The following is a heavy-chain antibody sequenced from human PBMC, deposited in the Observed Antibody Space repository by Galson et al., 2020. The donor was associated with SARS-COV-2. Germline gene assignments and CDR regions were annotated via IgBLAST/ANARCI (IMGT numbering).Heavy chain of an antibody. J-gene: IGHJ3*02. Sequence: GGSLRLSCAASAFSFDDYVMHWVRQAPGKGLEWVSYISWNGVSTGYADSVKGRFTISRDNAKNSLFLQMNSLRAEDTALYYCVKDGRQWLDVFDMWGQGTMVTVSS. CDR1: AFSFDDYV. D-gene: IGHD6-19*01. CDR3: VKDGRQWLDVFDM. CDR2: ISWNGVST. V-gene: IGHV3-9*01.